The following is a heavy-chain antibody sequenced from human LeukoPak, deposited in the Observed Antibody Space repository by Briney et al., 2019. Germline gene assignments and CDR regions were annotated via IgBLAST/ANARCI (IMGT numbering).Heavy chain of an antibody. CDR1: GYTLTELS. D-gene: IGHD3-10*01. CDR3: ARGGGPLLWFGELLEYYYYMDV. Sequence: ASVKVSCKVSGYTLTELSMHWVRQAPGKGLEWMGGFDPEDGETIYAQKFQGRVTMTRNTSISTAYMELSSLRSEDTAVYYCARGGGPLLWFGELLEYYYYMDVWGKGTTVTISS. J-gene: IGHJ6*03. V-gene: IGHV1-24*01. CDR2: FDPEDGET.